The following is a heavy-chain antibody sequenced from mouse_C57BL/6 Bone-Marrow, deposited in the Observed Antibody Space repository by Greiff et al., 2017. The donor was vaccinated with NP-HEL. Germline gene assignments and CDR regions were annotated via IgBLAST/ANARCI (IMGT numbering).Heavy chain of an antibody. CDR3: ARGDYDEGYYFDY. V-gene: IGHV3-8*01. CDR1: GYSITSDY. J-gene: IGHJ2*01. Sequence: EVKLMESGPGLAKPSQTLSLTCSVTGYSITSDYWNWIRKFPGNKLEYMGYISYSGSTYYNPSLKSRISITRDTSKNQYYLQLNSVTTEDTDTYYCARGDYDEGYYFDYWGQGTTLTVSS. D-gene: IGHD2-4*01. CDR2: ISYSGST.